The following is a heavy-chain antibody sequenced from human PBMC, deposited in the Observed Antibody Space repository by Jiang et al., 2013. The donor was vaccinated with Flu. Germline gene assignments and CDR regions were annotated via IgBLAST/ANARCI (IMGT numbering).Heavy chain of an antibody. J-gene: IGHJ5*02. D-gene: IGHD2-15*01. V-gene: IGHV1-8*01. Sequence: GAEVKKPGASVKVSCKASGYMFTSHDINWVRQAPGQGLEWMGWMGPRSGNTDYAQKFQGRVSMTRNTSINTAYMELTNLRPEDTAVYYCARSPLGWTRAEFDPWGQGTMVTVSS. CDR3: ARSPLGWTRAEFDP. CDR2: MGPRSGNT. CDR1: GYMFTSHD.